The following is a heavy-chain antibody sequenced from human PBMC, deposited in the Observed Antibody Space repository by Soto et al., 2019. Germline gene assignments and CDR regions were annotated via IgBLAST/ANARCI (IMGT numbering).Heavy chain of an antibody. D-gene: IGHD3-10*01. CDR1: GFAFNRSW. V-gene: IGHV3-7*01. Sequence: EVQLVESGGGLVQPGGSLRLSCAASGFAFNRSWMSWVRQAPGQGPEWVANIKHDGSQKYYVDSVKGRFTISRDNAKNSLYLQMNSLTAVDTAVYYCARDGAWGQGTLVTVSS. CDR3: ARDGA. CDR2: IKHDGSQK. J-gene: IGHJ5*02.